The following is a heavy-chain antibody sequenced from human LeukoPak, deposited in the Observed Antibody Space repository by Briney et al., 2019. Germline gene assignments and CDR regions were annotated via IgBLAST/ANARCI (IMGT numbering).Heavy chain of an antibody. Sequence: GGSLRLSCAASGFTFSSYAMHWVRQAPGKGLEWVAVISYDGSNKYYADSVKGRFTISRDNSKNTLYLQMNSLRAEDTAVYYCAREHYTLSIAARGFDYWGQGTLVTVSS. CDR2: ISYDGSNK. J-gene: IGHJ4*02. V-gene: IGHV3-30-3*01. D-gene: IGHD6-6*01. CDR1: GFTFSSYA. CDR3: AREHYTLSIAARGFDY.